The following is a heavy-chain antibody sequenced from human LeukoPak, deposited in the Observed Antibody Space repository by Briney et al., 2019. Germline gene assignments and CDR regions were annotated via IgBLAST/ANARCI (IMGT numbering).Heavy chain of an antibody. D-gene: IGHD2-2*01. CDR2: TSHSGST. V-gene: IGHV4-34*01. J-gene: IGHJ3*01. Sequence: SETLSLTCAVFDGSFSGYYWSWIRQSPGKGLEWIGETSHSGSTYYNPSLESRVTISVDTSKKQFSLRLTSVTAADTAVYFCARKYCSTTSCSYAFDVWGQGTMVTVSS. CDR1: DGSFSGYY. CDR3: ARKYCSTTSCSYAFDV.